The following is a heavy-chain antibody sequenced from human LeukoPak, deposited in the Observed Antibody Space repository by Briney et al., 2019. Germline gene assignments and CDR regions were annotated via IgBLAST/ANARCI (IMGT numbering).Heavy chain of an antibody. CDR1: GGSISSGSYY. J-gene: IGHJ5*02. V-gene: IGHV4-61*02. CDR2: ICTSGST. Sequence: PSETLSLTCTVSGGSISSGSYYWSWIRQPAGKGREWIVRICTSGSTNYNPSLKSRVTISVDTSKNQFSLKLSSVTAADTAVYYCAGPLNWFDPWGQGTLVTVSS. CDR3: AGPLNWFDP.